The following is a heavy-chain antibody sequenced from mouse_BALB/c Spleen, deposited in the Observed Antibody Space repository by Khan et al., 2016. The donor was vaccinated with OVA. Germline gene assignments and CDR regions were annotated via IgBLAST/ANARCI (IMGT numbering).Heavy chain of an antibody. CDR1: GFTFKDTY. D-gene: IGHD2-1*01. CDR2: IDPPNDDS. Sequence: VQLKQSGAELVKPGASVKLSCSASGFTFKDTYIHWMKQRPEQGLEWIGRIDPPNDDSKYGPKFPAKAILTADTYSNTAYIKLSSLTSEDTAVYYCAALYGNPFAFLGQGTLVSVSA. CDR3: AALYGNPFAF. V-gene: IGHV14-3*02. J-gene: IGHJ3*01.